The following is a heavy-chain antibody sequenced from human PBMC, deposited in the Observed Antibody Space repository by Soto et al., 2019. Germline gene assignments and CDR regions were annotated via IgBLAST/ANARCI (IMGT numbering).Heavy chain of an antibody. J-gene: IGHJ3*02. CDR3: AREAVTLYTARGAFDI. CDR2: ISSSSSYI. Sequence: EVQLVESGGGLVKPGGSLRLSCAASGFTFSSYSMNWVRQAPGKGLEWVSSISSSSSYIYYADSVKGRFTISRDNAKNSLYLQMNSLRAEDTAVYYCAREAVTLYTARGAFDIWGQGTMVTVSS. CDR1: GFTFSSYS. V-gene: IGHV3-21*01. D-gene: IGHD5-18*01.